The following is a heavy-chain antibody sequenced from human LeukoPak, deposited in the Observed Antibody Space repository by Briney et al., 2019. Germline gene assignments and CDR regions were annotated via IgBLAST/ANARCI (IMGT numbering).Heavy chain of an antibody. CDR1: GFTFSSYA. Sequence: PGGSLRLSCAASGFTFSSYAMSWVRQAPGKGLEWVSGISGSGVSTYYADSVKGRFTISRDNSKDTLFLQLNSLRAEDTALYFCAKDLNNSLYWGQGTLVTVSS. V-gene: IGHV3-23*01. CDR2: ISGSGVST. D-gene: IGHD4-23*01. CDR3: AKDLNNSLY. J-gene: IGHJ4*02.